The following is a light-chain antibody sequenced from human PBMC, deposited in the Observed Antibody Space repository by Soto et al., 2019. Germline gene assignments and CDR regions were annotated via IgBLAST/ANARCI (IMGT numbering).Light chain of an antibody. CDR3: QQSYSTPIT. J-gene: IGKJ5*01. Sequence: IVLTQSPGTLSLSPGERATLSCRASQSVSSDLAWYQQTPGQAPRLLIYGASSRATGTPARFSGSGSGTDFTLTISSLQPEDFATYYCQQSYSTPITFGQGTRLEI. CDR2: GAS. CDR1: QSVSSD. V-gene: IGKV3-15*01.